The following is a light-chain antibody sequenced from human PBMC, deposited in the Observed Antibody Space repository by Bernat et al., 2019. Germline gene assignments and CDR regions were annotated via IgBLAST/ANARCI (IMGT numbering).Light chain of an antibody. J-gene: IGKJ1*01. V-gene: IGKV1-6*01. CDR2: DAS. Sequence: AIQMTQSPSSLSASVGDRVTITCRASQGIGNDVGWYQQKPGKAPKVLIYDASDLQSGVPSRFSGSGSGTDFTLTISSLQPEDFATYYCVQDYSFPWTIGQGTKVE. CDR3: VQDYSFPWT. CDR1: QGIGND.